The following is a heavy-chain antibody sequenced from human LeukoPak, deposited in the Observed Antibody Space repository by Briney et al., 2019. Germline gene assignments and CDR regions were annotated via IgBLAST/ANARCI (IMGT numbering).Heavy chain of an antibody. CDR2: IIPILGIA. J-gene: IGHJ6*02. CDR3: ARDGSGSYLDSYYYYGMDV. CDR1: GGTFSSYA. D-gene: IGHD1-26*01. V-gene: IGHV1-69*04. Sequence: SVKVSCKASGGTFSSYAISWVRQAPGQGLEWMGRIIPILGIANYAQKFQGRVTITADKSTSTAYMELSSLRSEDTAVYYCARDGSGSYLDSYYYYGMDVWGQGTTVTVSS.